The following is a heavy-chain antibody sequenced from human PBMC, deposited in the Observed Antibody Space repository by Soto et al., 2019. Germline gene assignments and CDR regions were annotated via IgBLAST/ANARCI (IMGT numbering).Heavy chain of an antibody. CDR2: IGSKGQNYAT. CDR3: TKYSGTSSAPAA. Sequence: EVQLVESGGGLVQPGGSLKLSCAASGFSFSDSAMHWVRQASGKGLEWVGRIGSKGQNYATTYAASVKGRFIISTDXSKNTAHLKMNSLKNEDTAVYYCTKYSGTSSAPAALGQGTLVTVSS. J-gene: IGHJ5*02. D-gene: IGHD1-26*01. V-gene: IGHV3-73*02. CDR1: GFSFSDSA.